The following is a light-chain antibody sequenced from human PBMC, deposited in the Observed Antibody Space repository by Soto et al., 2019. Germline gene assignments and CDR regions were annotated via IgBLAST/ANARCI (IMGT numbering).Light chain of an antibody. CDR1: SSDVGGYNY. J-gene: IGLJ2*01. CDR2: DVS. V-gene: IGLV2-14*01. Sequence: QSALTQPPSVSGSPGQSITISCTGTSSDVGGYNYVSWYQQHPGKAPKLMIYDVSNRPSGVSTRFSGSKSGNTASPTISGPRAEAEADYYCSSYTSSSTLVVFGGGTKLTVL. CDR3: SSYTSSSTLVV.